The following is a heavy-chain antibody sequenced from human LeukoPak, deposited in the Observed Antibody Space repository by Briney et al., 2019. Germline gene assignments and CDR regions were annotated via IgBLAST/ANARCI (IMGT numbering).Heavy chain of an antibody. CDR1: GFTFTSYS. CDR2: TSYSGGST. D-gene: IGHD5-12*01. Sequence: GGSLRLSCAASGFTFTSYSMNWVRQAPGKGLEWVSGTSYSGGSTYYADSVKGRLTISRDNSKNTLYLQMNSLRAEDTAVYYCAKTRGYGAYDPFDYWGQGVLVTVSS. J-gene: IGHJ4*02. V-gene: IGHV3-23*01. CDR3: AKTRGYGAYDPFDY.